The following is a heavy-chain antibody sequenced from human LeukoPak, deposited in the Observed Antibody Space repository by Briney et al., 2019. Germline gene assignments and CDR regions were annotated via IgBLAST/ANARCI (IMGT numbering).Heavy chain of an antibody. CDR1: GFTFDEYA. CDR2: ISGDGDTT. V-gene: IGHV3-43*02. Sequence: GGSLRLSCVASGFTFDEYAMHWVRQAPGKGLEWVSVISGDGDTTYYADSLKGRFTISRDNAKNSLYLQMNSLTAEDTAVYYCAREYGSGWYDYWGQGTLVTVSS. J-gene: IGHJ4*02. D-gene: IGHD6-19*01. CDR3: AREYGSGWYDY.